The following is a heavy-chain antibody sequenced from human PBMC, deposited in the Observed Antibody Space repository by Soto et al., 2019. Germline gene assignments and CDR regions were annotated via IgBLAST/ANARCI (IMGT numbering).Heavy chain of an antibody. J-gene: IGHJ4*02. Sequence: HPGGSLRLSCAASGFTFSSYGMHWVRQAPGKGLEWVAVIWYDGSNKYYTDSVKGRFTISRDNSENTVYLQMNSLRTEDTAVYYCARDVRDYSFDYWGQGALVTVSS. D-gene: IGHD2-15*01. V-gene: IGHV3-33*01. CDR1: GFTFSSYG. CDR3: ARDVRDYSFDY. CDR2: IWYDGSNK.